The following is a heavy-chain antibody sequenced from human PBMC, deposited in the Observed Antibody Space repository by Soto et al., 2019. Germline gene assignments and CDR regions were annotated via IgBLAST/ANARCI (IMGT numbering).Heavy chain of an antibody. Sequence: GGSLRLSCAASGFTFSSYAMHWVRQAPGKGLEWVAVISYDGSNKYYADSVKGRFTISRDNSKNTLYLQMNSLRAEDTALYYCARDRFLEWLLWDNGMDVWGQGTRSPSP. CDR3: ARDRFLEWLLWDNGMDV. J-gene: IGHJ6*02. V-gene: IGHV3-30-3*01. CDR1: GFTFSSYA. CDR2: ISYDGSNK. D-gene: IGHD3-3*01.